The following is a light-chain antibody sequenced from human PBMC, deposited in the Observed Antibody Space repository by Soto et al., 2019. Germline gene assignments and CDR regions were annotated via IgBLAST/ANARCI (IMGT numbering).Light chain of an antibody. CDR3: SSYTTSKTVI. V-gene: IGLV2-14*01. CDR1: SSDVGAYNY. CDR2: DVT. J-gene: IGLJ2*01. Sequence: QSALAQPASVSGSPGQSITISCTGTSSDVGAYNYVSWYHQHHPGNAPELIIYDVTDRPSGVSTRFSGSKSGNTASLTISGLQAEDEGDYYCSSYTTSKTVIFGGGTKLTVL.